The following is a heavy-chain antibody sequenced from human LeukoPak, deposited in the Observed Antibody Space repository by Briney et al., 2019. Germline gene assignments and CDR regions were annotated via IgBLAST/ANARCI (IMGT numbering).Heavy chain of an antibody. D-gene: IGHD2-2*01. CDR2: LASGGNT. J-gene: IGHJ4*02. V-gene: IGHV3-66*01. CDR1: GFPVSSAF. Sequence: GGSLRLSCVASGFPVSSAFMNWVRQAPGKGLEGVSLLASGGNTFFADSVKGRFTLSRDNSENTVYLQMNSLRAEDTAVYYCARAVGVVDCGAHSCKPYHFDSWGQGTLVAVSS. CDR3: ARAVGVVDCGAHSCKPYHFDS.